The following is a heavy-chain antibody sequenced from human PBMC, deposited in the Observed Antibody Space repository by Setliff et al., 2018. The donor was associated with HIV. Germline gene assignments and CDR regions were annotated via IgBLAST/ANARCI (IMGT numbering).Heavy chain of an antibody. CDR2: IDPSGGST. V-gene: IGHV1-46*01. Sequence: ASVKVSCKASGYTFITYYMHWVRQAPGQGLEWMGIIDPSGGSTNYAQKFQGRVTMTRDTSTSTVYMELSSLRSEDTAVYYCARDHMSVGAWVGATSRGLFQHWGQGTLVTVSS. J-gene: IGHJ1*01. CDR1: GYTFITYY. D-gene: IGHD1-26*01. CDR3: ARDHMSVGAWVGATSRGLFQH.